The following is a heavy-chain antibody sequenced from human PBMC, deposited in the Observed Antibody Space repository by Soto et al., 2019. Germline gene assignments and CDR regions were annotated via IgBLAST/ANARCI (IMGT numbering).Heavy chain of an antibody. Sequence: QVQLVQSGAEVKKPGASVKVSCKASGYTFTSYAMHWERQAPGQRLEWMGWINAGNGNTKYSQKFQGRVTITRDTSASTAYMELSSLRSEDTAVYYCARDPGYSYGYNWGQGTLVTVSP. CDR2: INAGNGNT. J-gene: IGHJ4*02. V-gene: IGHV1-3*01. CDR3: ARDPGYSYGYN. CDR1: GYTFTSYA. D-gene: IGHD5-18*01.